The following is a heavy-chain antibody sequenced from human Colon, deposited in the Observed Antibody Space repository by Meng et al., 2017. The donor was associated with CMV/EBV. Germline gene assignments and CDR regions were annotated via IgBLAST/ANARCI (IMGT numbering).Heavy chain of an antibody. CDR2: IIRDGCAA. CDR1: GFTISDYW. J-gene: IGHJ4*02. CDR3: ARAAPSGSYDF. Sequence: LSCAASGFTISDYWIHWVRQTPGKGVVWISRIIRDGCAANCADSVWGRFAVSGDNARDSLYLQMSSLRAENTSVYYCARAAPSGSYDFWGQGTLVTVSS. V-gene: IGHV3-74*01. D-gene: IGHD1-26*01.